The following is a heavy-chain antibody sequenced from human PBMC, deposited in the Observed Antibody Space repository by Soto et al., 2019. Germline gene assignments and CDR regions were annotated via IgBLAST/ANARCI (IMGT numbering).Heavy chain of an antibody. CDR1: GGTFSSYA. V-gene: IGHV1-69*01. CDR2: IIPIFGTA. J-gene: IGHJ6*02. CDR3: ARDGVDIVATTHYYYYYGMDV. D-gene: IGHD5-12*01. Sequence: QVQLVQSGAEVKKPGSSVKVSCKASGGTFSSYAISWVRQAPGQGLEWMGGIIPIFGTANYAQKFQGRVTITADESTSTAYMELSSLISEDTAVYYCARDGVDIVATTHYYYYYGMDVWGQGTTVTVSS.